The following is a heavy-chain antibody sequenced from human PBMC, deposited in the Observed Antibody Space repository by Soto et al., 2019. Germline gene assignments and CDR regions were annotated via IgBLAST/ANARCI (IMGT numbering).Heavy chain of an antibody. Sequence: QVQWVESGGGVVHHGRSLRLPCAASRVTFSIYGMHGFRESQGRGLEWVAVIWNDGSNKYYGDSVKGRFTVSRDNSENTRDLHMDGLRADDTAVYYCARAVGPCDYWGQGTLVTVSA. D-gene: IGHD2-2*01. CDR1: RVTFSIYG. CDR2: IWNDGSNK. J-gene: IGHJ4*02. CDR3: ARAVGPCDY. V-gene: IGHV3-33*01.